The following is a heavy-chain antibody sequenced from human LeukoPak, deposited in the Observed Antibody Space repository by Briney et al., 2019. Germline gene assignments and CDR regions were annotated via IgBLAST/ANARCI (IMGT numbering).Heavy chain of an antibody. V-gene: IGHV4-31*03. J-gene: IGHJ6*03. CDR3: ARGVPDRTSPYYDISGPDRYYYYMDV. CDR2: IYYSGST. CDR1: GGSISSGGYY. Sequence: SATLSLTSTVSGGSISSGGYYWGWIREHRGKGLEWIGYIYYSGSTYSNRSLKRRVTVSVDRTNYHFSLKLSAVTAVDSALYYSARGVPDRTSPYYDISGPDRYYYYMDVWGKGTTVTVSS. D-gene: IGHD3-22*01.